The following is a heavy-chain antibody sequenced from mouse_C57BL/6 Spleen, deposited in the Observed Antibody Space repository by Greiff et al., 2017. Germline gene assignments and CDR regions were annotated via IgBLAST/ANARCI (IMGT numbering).Heavy chain of an antibody. D-gene: IGHD1-1*01. CDR2: IYPRDGST. Sequence: VQLQESDAELVKPGASVKISCKVSGYTFTDHTIHWMKQRPEQGLEWIGYIYPRDGSTKYNEQFKGKATLTADKSSSTAYMQLNSLTSVDSAVYFCAATVVAPYYFDYWGQGTTLTVSS. J-gene: IGHJ2*01. V-gene: IGHV1-78*01. CDR3: AATVVAPYYFDY. CDR1: GYTFTDHT.